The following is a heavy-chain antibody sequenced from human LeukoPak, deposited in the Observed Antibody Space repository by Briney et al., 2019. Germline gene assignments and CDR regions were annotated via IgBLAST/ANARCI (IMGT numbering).Heavy chain of an antibody. CDR2: ISSSGSTI. J-gene: IGHJ4*02. Sequence: GGSLRLSCAASGFTFSDYYMSWIRQAPGKGLEWVSYISSSGSTIYYAHSVKGRFTISRDNAKNSLYLQMNSLRAEDTAVYYCARAAPGDSSSYYYFDYWGQGTLVTVSS. V-gene: IGHV3-11*01. CDR3: ARAAPGDSSSYYYFDY. CDR1: GFTFSDYY. D-gene: IGHD6-6*01.